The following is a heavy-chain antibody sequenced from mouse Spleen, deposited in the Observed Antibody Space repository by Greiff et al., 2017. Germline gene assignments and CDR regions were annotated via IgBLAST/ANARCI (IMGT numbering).Heavy chain of an antibody. Sequence: EVQVVESGGGLVQPGGSLSLSCAASGFTFTDYYMSWVRQPPGKALEWLGFIRNKANGYTTEYSASVKGRFTISRDNSQSILYLQMNALRAEDSATYYCARYKGYYDGSYLFMDYWGQGTSVTVSS. CDR1: GFTFTDYY. CDR3: ARYKGYYDGSYLFMDY. CDR2: IRNKANGYTT. V-gene: IGHV7-3*01. J-gene: IGHJ4*01. D-gene: IGHD1-1*01.